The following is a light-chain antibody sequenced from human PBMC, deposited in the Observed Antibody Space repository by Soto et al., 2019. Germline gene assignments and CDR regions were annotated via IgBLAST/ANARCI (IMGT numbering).Light chain of an antibody. CDR2: DAS. Sequence: EIVLTQSPATLSLSPGDRATLSCRASQTIVNYLAWSQQKPGQAHRHLLYDASTRATGIPARFSGRGSGTDFTLTISRLEPEDFAVYYCQQHADWPLTFAGGTMVEIK. CDR1: QTIVNY. CDR3: QQHADWPLT. J-gene: IGKJ4*01. V-gene: IGKV3-11*01.